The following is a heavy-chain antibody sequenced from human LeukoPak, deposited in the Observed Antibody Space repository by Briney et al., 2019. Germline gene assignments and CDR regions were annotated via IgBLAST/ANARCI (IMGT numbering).Heavy chain of an antibody. J-gene: IGHJ6*03. CDR1: GGSIYGYY. Sequence: SETLSLTCTVSGGSIYGYYWSWVRQPPGKGLEWIGYIYFSGSTNYNPSLKSRIIISINTSKNQFSLKLSSVTAADTAVYYCARDTTSYYYYYMDVWGKGTTVTVSS. CDR3: ARDTTSYYYYYMDV. D-gene: IGHD1-26*01. V-gene: IGHV4-59*12. CDR2: IYFSGST.